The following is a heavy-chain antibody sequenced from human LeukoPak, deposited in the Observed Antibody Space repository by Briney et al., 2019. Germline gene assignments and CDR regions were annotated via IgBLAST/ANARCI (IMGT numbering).Heavy chain of an antibody. J-gene: IGHJ3*02. CDR2: MNPNSGNT. V-gene: IGHV1-8*02. D-gene: IGHD3-9*01. Sequence: GASVKVSCKASVPTFTSYAINWVRQATGQGLEWMGWMNPNSGNTGYAQKFQGRVTMTRNTSISTAYMELSSLRSEDTAVYYCARVLRYFDWLLYGAFDIWGQGTMVTVSS. CDR3: ARVLRYFDWLLYGAFDI. CDR1: VPTFTSYA.